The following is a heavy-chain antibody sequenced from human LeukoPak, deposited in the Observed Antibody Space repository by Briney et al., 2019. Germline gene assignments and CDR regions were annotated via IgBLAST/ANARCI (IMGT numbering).Heavy chain of an antibody. CDR3: ARALD. J-gene: IGHJ4*02. CDR1: GVSFKSFE. V-gene: IGHV3-48*03. D-gene: IGHD3-16*01. Sequence: PGGSLRLSCAASGVSFKSFEMNWLRQAPGKGLEWLSYISSSGSTIYYADSVKGRFTISRDNAKNSLYLQMNSLRAEDTAVYYCARALDWGQGTLVTVSS. CDR2: ISSSGSTI.